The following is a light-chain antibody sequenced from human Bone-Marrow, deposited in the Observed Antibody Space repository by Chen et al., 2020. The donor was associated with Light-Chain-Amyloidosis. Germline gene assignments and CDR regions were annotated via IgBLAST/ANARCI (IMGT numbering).Light chain of an antibody. CDR2: VAS. CDR3: HQSRNLPHT. Sequence: EVVLTQSPDFPSVTPKGKVTITCRARQNIGISLHGYQPKPDQSPKLLIKVASPSFSRVTSRFRGSGAGTDFTLTINSLEAEDAATYFCHQSRNLPHTFGQGTTLEIK. J-gene: IGKJ2*01. V-gene: IGKV6-21*01. CDR1: QNIGIS.